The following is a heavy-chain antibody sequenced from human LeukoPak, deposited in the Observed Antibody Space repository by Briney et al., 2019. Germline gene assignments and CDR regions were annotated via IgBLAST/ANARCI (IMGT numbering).Heavy chain of an antibody. J-gene: IGHJ4*02. CDR3: AKGGSSWYGDYSDY. D-gene: IGHD6-13*01. CDR2: IGGSGGST. CDR1: GCSFSSYA. V-gene: IGHV3-23*01. Sequence: GGSLTLSCAASGCSFSSYALCWVRQAPGPGLERVSIIGGSGGSTYYADSVKGRFTISRDNSKNPLDLQMNSLRVEDTAVYYCAKGGSSWYGDYSDYWGQGTLVTVSS.